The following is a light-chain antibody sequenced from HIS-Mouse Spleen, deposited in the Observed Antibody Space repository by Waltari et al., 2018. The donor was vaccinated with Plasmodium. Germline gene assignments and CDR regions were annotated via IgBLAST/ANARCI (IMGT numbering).Light chain of an antibody. CDR1: QSVSSN. J-gene: IGKJ3*01. V-gene: IGKV3-15*01. CDR3: QQYKNWSFT. CDR2: GAS. Sequence: EIVMTQSPATLSVSPGERATLSCRASQSVSSNLAWYQQKPGQAPRLLIYGASTRATGIPARFSGSGSGTEFTHTSSSLQSEDIAVYYCQQYKNWSFTFGPGTKVDIK.